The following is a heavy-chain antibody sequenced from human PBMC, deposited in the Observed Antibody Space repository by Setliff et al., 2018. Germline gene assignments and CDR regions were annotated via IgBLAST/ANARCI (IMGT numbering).Heavy chain of an antibody. Sequence: GASVKVSCKASGYSFIDYYIHWVRQAPGQGPEWMGRVNPKNGGMLYSQKFEGRVSMTGDRTISTVYMDLRSLTFDDTAVYYCARPRSNYNRGAFSIWGQGTMVTVSS. CDR3: ARPRSNYNRGAFSI. V-gene: IGHV1-2*06. CDR1: GYSFIDYY. CDR2: VNPKNGGM. J-gene: IGHJ3*02. D-gene: IGHD3-10*01.